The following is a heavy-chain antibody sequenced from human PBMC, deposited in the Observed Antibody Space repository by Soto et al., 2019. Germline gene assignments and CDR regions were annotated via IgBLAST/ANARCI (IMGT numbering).Heavy chain of an antibody. Sequence: PSETLSLTCTVSGGSISSSSYYWGWIRQPPGKGLEWIGSIYYSGSTYYNPSLKSRVTISVDTSKNQFSLKLSSVTAADTAVYYCASLKRFTIPTDYWGQGTLVTVSS. V-gene: IGHV4-39*01. CDR3: ASLKRFTIPTDY. J-gene: IGHJ4*02. D-gene: IGHD3-3*01. CDR2: IYYSGST. CDR1: GGSISSSSYY.